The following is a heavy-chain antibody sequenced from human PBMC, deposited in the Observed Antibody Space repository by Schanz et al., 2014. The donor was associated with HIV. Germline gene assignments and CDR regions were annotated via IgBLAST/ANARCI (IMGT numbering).Heavy chain of an antibody. V-gene: IGHV1-2*02. CDR2: MNPNSGGT. Sequence: QVQLVQSGAEVKKPGASVKVSCKASGYTFTDYDISWVRQATGQGPEWMGWMNPNSGGTNYAQKFQGRVTMTRDTSISTAYMELSRLRSDDTAVYYCARGIVGATPAFDIWGQGTMVTVSS. D-gene: IGHD1-26*01. J-gene: IGHJ3*02. CDR1: GYTFTDYD. CDR3: ARGIVGATPAFDI.